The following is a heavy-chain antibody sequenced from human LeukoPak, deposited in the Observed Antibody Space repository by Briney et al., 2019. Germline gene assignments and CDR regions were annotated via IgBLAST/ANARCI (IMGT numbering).Heavy chain of an antibody. CDR2: ISYDGSNK. Sequence: GGSLRLSCAASGFTFSSYAMHWVHQAPGKGLEWVAVISYDGSNKYYADSVKGRFTISRDNSKNTLYLQMNSLRAEDTAVYYCAREKHYWGQGTLVTVSS. CDR3: AREKHY. CDR1: GFTFSSYA. J-gene: IGHJ4*02. V-gene: IGHV3-30-3*01.